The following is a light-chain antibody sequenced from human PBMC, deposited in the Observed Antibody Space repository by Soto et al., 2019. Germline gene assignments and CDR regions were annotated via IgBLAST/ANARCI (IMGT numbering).Light chain of an antibody. CDR1: SGSNVGTDR. V-gene: IGLV5-39*01. CDR2: YRSDSDN. J-gene: IGLJ2*01. CDR3: AIWHSSTLV. Sequence: QLVLTQPTSLSASPGASARFTCTLRSGSNVGTDRMYWYHQKPGSPPRYLLRYRSDSDNQQGSGVPSRFSGSNDASTNAGLLLISGLQSEDEADYYCAIWHSSTLVFGGGTKLTVL.